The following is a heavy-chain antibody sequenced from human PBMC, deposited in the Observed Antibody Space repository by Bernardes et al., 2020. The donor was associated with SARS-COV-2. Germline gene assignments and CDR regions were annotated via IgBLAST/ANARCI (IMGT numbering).Heavy chain of an antibody. CDR1: GYTFTGYY. J-gene: IGHJ6*02. Sequence: ASVEVSCKASGYTFTGYYMHWVRQAPGQGLEWMGWINPNSGGTNYAQKFQGWVTMTRDTSISTAYMELSRLRSDDTAVYYCARAGGNYAYYYYGMDVWGQGTTVTISS. CDR2: INPNSGGT. CDR3: ARAGGNYAYYYYGMDV. D-gene: IGHD4-4*01. V-gene: IGHV1-2*04.